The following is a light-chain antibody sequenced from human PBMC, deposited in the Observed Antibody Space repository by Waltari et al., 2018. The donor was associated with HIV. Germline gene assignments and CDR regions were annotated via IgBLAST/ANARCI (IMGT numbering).Light chain of an antibody. J-gene: IGKJ2*01. V-gene: IGKV4-1*01. CDR3: QQYYSTPHT. Sequence: DIVMTQSPDSLAVSLGERATINCKSSQRVLYSSNNKNYLAWYQQKPGQPPKLLIYWASTRESGVPDRFRGSGSGTDFTLTISSLQAEDVAVYYCQQYYSTPHTFGQGTKLEIK. CDR2: WAS. CDR1: QRVLYSSNNKNY.